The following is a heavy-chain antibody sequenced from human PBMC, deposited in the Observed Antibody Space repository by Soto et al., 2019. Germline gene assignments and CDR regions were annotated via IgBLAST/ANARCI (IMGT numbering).Heavy chain of an antibody. CDR3: AREKYSSSWYSPSFYYYGMDV. CDR1: GFTFSSYW. CDR2: IKQDGSEK. J-gene: IGHJ6*02. Sequence: GSLRLSCAASGFTFSSYWMSWVRQAPGKGLEWVAIIKQDGSEKYYVDSVKGRFTISRDNAKNSLYLQMNSLRAEDTAVYYCAREKYSSSWYSPSFYYYGMDVWRQGTTVTVSS. D-gene: IGHD6-13*01. V-gene: IGHV3-7*03.